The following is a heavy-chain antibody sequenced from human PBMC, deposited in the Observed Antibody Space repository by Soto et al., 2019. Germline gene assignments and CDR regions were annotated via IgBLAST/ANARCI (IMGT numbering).Heavy chain of an antibody. CDR2: ISPAGSSI. CDR1: GFSFSIYS. J-gene: IGHJ3*02. V-gene: IGHV3-48*01. D-gene: IGHD3-10*01. Sequence: EGQLVEFGGGLVKPGGSLRLSCAASGFSFSIYSYNWVRQAPGKGLEWLSYISPAGSSIYYADSVKGRFTISRDSARDSVYLQMNSLRAEDTAVYYCAKDRGGSGAFDIWGQETMVTVSS. CDR3: AKDRGGSGAFDI.